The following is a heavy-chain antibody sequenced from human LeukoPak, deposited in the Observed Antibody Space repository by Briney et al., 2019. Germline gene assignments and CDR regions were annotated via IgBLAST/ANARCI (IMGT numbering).Heavy chain of an antibody. V-gene: IGHV1-46*01. J-gene: IGHJ4*02. CDR2: INPSGGST. CDR1: GYTFTSYY. D-gene: IGHD3-22*01. Sequence: ASVKVSCKASGYTFTSYYMHWVRRAPGQGLEWMGIINPSGGSTSYAQKFQGRVTMTRDTSTSTVYMELSSLRSEDTAVYYCARDYYDSSGYPQPVDYWGQGTLVTVSS. CDR3: ARDYYDSSGYPQPVDY.